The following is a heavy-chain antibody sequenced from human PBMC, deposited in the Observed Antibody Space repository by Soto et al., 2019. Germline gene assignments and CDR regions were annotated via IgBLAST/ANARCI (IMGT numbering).Heavy chain of an antibody. CDR2: ISYDGSDK. Sequence: VGSLRLSCAASGFLFSSYAIHWVRQAPGKGLEWVAVISYDGSDKNYADSVKGRFTISRDNSKNTLHLQMNSLITEDTAVYYCVKGSEEGSSWGQGTLVTVSS. CDR1: GFLFSSYA. CDR3: VKGSEEGSS. V-gene: IGHV3-30*18. J-gene: IGHJ5*02.